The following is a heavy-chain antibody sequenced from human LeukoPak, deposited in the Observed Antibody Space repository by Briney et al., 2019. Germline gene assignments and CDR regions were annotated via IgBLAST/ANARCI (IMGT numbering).Heavy chain of an antibody. CDR1: GYTFTCYY. V-gene: IGHV1-2*02. CDR3: ARGGYSGYDLPYYYYGMDV. D-gene: IGHD5-12*01. J-gene: IGHJ6*02. Sequence: ASVKVSCKASGYTFTCYYMHWVRQAPGQGLEWMGWINPNSGGTNYAQKFQGRVTMTRDTSISTAYMELSRLRSDDTAVYYCARGGYSGYDLPYYYYGMDVWGQGTTVTVSS. CDR2: INPNSGGT.